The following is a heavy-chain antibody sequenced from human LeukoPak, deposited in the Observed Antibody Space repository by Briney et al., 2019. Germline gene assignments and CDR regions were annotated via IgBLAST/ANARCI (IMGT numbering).Heavy chain of an antibody. CDR1: GGSISSGSYY. CDR2: IYTSGST. V-gene: IGHV4-61*02. D-gene: IGHD3-10*01. J-gene: IGHJ4*02. CDR3: ARASWFGESTTDY. Sequence: SETLSLTCTVSGGSISSGSYYWSWIRQPAGKGLEWIGRIYTSGSTNYNPSLKSRVTISVDTSKNQFSLKLSSVTAGDTAVYYCARASWFGESTTDYWGQGTLVTVSS.